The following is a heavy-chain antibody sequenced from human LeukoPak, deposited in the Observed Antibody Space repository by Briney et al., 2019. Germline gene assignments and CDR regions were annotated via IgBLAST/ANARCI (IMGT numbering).Heavy chain of an antibody. J-gene: IGHJ4*02. CDR1: GGSFSGYY. CDR2: INHSGST. CDR3: ARESGRYYDSSGYSFDY. D-gene: IGHD3-22*01. Sequence: SETLSLTCAVYGGSFSGYYWSWIRQPPGKGLEWIGEINHSGSTNYNPSLKSRVTISVDTSKNQFSLKLSSVTAADTAVYYCARESGRYYDSSGYSFDYWGQGTLVTVSS. V-gene: IGHV4-34*01.